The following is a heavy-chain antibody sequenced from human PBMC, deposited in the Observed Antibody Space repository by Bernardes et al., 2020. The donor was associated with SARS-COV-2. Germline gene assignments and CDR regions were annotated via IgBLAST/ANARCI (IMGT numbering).Heavy chain of an antibody. V-gene: IGHV3-74*01. CDR1: GFTFSSYW. D-gene: IGHD3-22*01. Sequence: GGSLRLSCAASGFTFSSYWMHWVRQTPGKGLVWVSVINPDGSRTTYADSVKGRFTISRDNAKNTLYLQMNSLKTEDTAVYYCTTGAEIYYDSSGFSYYFDFWGQGTLVTVSS. CDR3: TTGAEIYYDSSGFSYYFDF. J-gene: IGHJ4*02. CDR2: INPDGSRT.